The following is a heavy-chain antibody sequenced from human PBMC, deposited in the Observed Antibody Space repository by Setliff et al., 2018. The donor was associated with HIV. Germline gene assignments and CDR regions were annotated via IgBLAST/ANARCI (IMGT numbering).Heavy chain of an antibody. Sequence: ASVKVSCKASGYTFTRYAVNWVRQAPGQGLEWVGWIHTNTGDPTYAQGFTGGFVFSVDTSVSTAYLQISSLKAEDTAVYYCAARGEQLYYYGMDVWGQGTTVTVSS. CDR1: GYTFTRYA. CDR3: AARGEQLYYYGMDV. D-gene: IGHD1-26*01. CDR2: IHTNTGDP. J-gene: IGHJ6*02. V-gene: IGHV7-4-1*02.